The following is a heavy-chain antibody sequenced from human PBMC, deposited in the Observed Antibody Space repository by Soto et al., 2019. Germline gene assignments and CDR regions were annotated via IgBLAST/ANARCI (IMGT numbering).Heavy chain of an antibody. J-gene: IGHJ5*02. CDR3: AKGVVPAASSGNWFDP. Sequence: ASVKVSCKASGYTFTSYAMHWVRQAPGQRLEWMGWINAGNGNTKYSQKFQGRVTITRDTSASTAYMELSSLRSEDTAVYYCAKGVVPAASSGNWFDPWGQGTLVTVSS. D-gene: IGHD2-2*01. CDR2: INAGNGNT. V-gene: IGHV1-3*01. CDR1: GYTFTSYA.